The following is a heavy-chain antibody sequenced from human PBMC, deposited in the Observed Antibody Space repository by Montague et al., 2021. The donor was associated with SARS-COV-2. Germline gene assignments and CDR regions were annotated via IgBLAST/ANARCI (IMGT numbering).Heavy chain of an antibody. J-gene: IGHJ6*02. CDR1: GGSISSYY. Sequence: SETLSLTCTVSGGSISSYYWSWIRQPPGKGLEWIGYIYYSGSTNYNPSLKSRVTISVDTSKNQFSLKLSSVTAADTAVYYCARDRIFLEWPGLYYYYGMDVWGQGTTVTVFS. CDR2: IYYSGST. CDR3: ARDRIFLEWPGLYYYYGMDV. D-gene: IGHD3-3*01. V-gene: IGHV4-59*01.